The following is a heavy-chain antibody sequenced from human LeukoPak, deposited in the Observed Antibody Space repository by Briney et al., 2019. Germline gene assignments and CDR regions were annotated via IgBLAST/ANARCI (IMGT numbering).Heavy chain of an antibody. CDR1: GFTFSTYG. CDR3: ARQFDGSHPNAFDI. D-gene: IGHD1-26*01. Sequence: PGGSLRLSCAASGFTFSTYGMHWVRQAPGKRLEWVAVTWYDGSYKYYGDSVKGRFTISRDNSKNTLYLQMASLRVEDTAVYHCARQFDGSHPNAFDIWGQGTMVTVSS. V-gene: IGHV3-33*01. CDR2: TWYDGSYK. J-gene: IGHJ3*02.